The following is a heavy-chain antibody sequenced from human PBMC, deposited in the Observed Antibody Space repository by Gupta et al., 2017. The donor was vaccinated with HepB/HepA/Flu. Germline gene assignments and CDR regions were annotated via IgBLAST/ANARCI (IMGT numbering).Heavy chain of an antibody. CDR3: AKDVTMVRGVLHPYYFDY. V-gene: IGHV3-43*02. Sequence: EVQLVESGGGVVQPGGSLRLSCAASGFTFDDYAIHWFRQAPGKGLEWVSLISGDGGSTYYADSVKGRFTISRDNSKNSLYLQMNSLRTEDTALYYCAKDVTMVRGVLHPYYFDYWGQGTLVTVSS. D-gene: IGHD3-10*01. J-gene: IGHJ4*02. CDR2: ISGDGGST. CDR1: GFTFDDYA.